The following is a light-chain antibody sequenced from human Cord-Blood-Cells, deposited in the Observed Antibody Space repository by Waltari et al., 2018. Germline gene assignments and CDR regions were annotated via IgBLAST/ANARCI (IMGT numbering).Light chain of an antibody. V-gene: IGLV2-8*01. CDR2: EVS. CDR1: SSDVGCYKH. CDR3: SSYAGSNNWV. J-gene: IGLJ3*02. Sequence: SALSQPPSASGSPGQSVTIACTGTSSDVGCYKHVPWYQQHPGKAPKLMIYEVSKRPSGVPDRFSGSKSGNTASLTVSGLQAEDEADYYCSSYAGSNNWVFGGGTKLTVL.